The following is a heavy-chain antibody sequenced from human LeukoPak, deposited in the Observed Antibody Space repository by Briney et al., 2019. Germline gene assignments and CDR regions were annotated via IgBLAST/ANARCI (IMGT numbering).Heavy chain of an antibody. Sequence: PGGSLRLSCAASGFTFSSYAMNWVRQAPGKGLEWVGRIKSKTDGGTTDYAAPVKGRFTISRDDSKNTLYLQMNSLKTEDTAVYYCTTDPDTRGLDPWGQGTLVTVSS. CDR2: IKSKTDGGTT. CDR3: TTDPDTRGLDP. J-gene: IGHJ5*02. V-gene: IGHV3-15*07. CDR1: GFTFSSYA. D-gene: IGHD5-18*01.